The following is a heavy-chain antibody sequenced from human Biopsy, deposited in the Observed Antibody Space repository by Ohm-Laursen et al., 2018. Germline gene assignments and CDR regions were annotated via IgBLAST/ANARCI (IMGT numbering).Heavy chain of an antibody. CDR1: GDSITRSY. J-gene: IGHJ3*01. V-gene: IGHV4-59*12. CDR2: VFDRGTT. D-gene: IGHD3-22*01. Sequence: SQTLSLTWILSGDSITRSYWSWIRQSPGKGLEWIGHVFDRGTTNYNPSLKSRVTMSVDTSKKQLSLRLRSVTAADTAMYYCASVVLGPTNDAFDLWGQGTMVVVSS. CDR3: ASVVLGPTNDAFDL.